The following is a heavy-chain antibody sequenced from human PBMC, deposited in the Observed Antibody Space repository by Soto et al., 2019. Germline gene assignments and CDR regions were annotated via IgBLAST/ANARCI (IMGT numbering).Heavy chain of an antibody. CDR3: ARDRARYFEPSRNYCYCYRLDV. Sequence: ASVKVSCKASGYTFTSYAMHWVRQAPGQRLEWMGWINAGNGNTKYSQKFQGRVTITRDTSASTAYMELSSLRSEDTAVYYCARDRARYFEPSRNYCYCYRLDVWGQGTSVTISS. CDR1: GYTFTSYA. CDR2: INAGNGNT. V-gene: IGHV1-3*01. D-gene: IGHD3-9*01. J-gene: IGHJ6*02.